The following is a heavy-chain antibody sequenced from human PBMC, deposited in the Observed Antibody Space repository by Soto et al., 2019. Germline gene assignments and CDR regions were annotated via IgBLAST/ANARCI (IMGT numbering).Heavy chain of an antibody. CDR1: GFTFSSYA. CDR2: ISGSGGST. Sequence: GGSLRLSCAASGFTFSSYAMSWVRQAPGKGLECVSAISGSGGSTYYAGSVKGRFTISRDNSKNTLYLQMNSLRAEDTAGYYWAKGRRVYYGSGGTSVFDYWGRGPLVTVSS. V-gene: IGHV3-23*01. CDR3: AKGRRVYYGSGGTSVFDY. D-gene: IGHD3-10*01. J-gene: IGHJ4*02.